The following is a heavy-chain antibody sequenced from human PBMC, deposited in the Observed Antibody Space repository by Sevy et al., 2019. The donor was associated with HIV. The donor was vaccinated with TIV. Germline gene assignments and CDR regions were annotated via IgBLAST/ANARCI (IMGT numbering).Heavy chain of an antibody. D-gene: IGHD6-19*01. CDR2: IIPIFGTA. CDR1: GGTFSSYA. CDR3: ARDSSNVSSGWFLNAFDI. J-gene: IGHJ3*02. V-gene: IGHV1-69*06. Sequence: ASVKVSCKASGGTFSSYAISWVRQAPGQGLEWMGGIIPIFGTANYAKKFQGRVTITADKSTSTAYMELSSLRSEDTAVYYCARDSSNVSSGWFLNAFDIWGQGTMVTVSS.